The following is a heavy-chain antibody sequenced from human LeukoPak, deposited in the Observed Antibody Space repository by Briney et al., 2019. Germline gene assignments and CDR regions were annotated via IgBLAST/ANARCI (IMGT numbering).Heavy chain of an antibody. CDR3: AGDVEGGHYDYVWGSYRYTYLDY. J-gene: IGHJ4*02. Sequence: GGSLRLSCAASGFIFSSYGMHWVRQAPGKGLEGVAFIQYDGRNKYYADSVKGRFTISRDNSKNTLYLQMNSLRAEDTAVYYCAGDVEGGHYDYVWGSYRYTYLDYWGQGTLVTVSS. D-gene: IGHD3-16*02. V-gene: IGHV3-30*02. CDR2: IQYDGRNK. CDR1: GFIFSSYG.